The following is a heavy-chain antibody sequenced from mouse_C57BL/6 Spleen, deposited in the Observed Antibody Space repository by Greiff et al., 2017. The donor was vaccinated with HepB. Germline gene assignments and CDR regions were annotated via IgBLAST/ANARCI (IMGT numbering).Heavy chain of an antibody. Sequence: EVQLQQSGPELVKPGASVKIPCKASGYTFTDYNMDWVKQSHGKSLEWIGDINPNNGGTIYNQKFKGKATLTVDKSSSTAYMELRSLTSADTAVYDCARGDYDGHWYFDGWGTGTTVTVSS. CDR2: INPNNGGT. CDR1: GYTFTDYN. D-gene: IGHD2-4*01. J-gene: IGHJ1*03. CDR3: ARGDYDGHWYFDG. V-gene: IGHV1-18*01.